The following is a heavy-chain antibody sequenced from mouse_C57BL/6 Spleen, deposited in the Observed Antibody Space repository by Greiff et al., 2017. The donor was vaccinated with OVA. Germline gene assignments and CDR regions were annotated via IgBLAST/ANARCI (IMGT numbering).Heavy chain of an antibody. J-gene: IGHJ1*03. Sequence: QVQLKQPGAELVKPGASVKVSCKASGYTFTSYWMHWVKQRPGQGLEWIGRIHPSDSDTNYNQKFKGKATLTVDKSSSTAYMQLSSLTSEDSAVYYCAICPIYYGSSYCGYFDVWGTGTTVTVSS. CDR3: AICPIYYGSSYCGYFDV. CDR1: GYTFTSYW. CDR2: IHPSDSDT. D-gene: IGHD1-1*01. V-gene: IGHV1-74*01.